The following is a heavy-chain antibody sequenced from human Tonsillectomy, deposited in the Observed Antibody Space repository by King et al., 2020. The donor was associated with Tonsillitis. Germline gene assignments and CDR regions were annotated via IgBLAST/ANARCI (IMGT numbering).Heavy chain of an antibody. V-gene: IGHV3-30*02. CDR2: IRYDGSNK. D-gene: IGHD1-7*01. Sequence: VQLVESGGGVVQPGGSLRLSCAASGFTFSSYDMHWVRQAPGKGLERVAFIRYDGSNKYYADSVQGRFTVSRDNSKNTLYLQMNSLRVEDTAVYYCAKEGNGWVNYEVTGAFDIWGQGTMVTVSS. CDR1: GFTFSSYD. CDR3: AKEGNGWVNYEVTGAFDI. J-gene: IGHJ3*02.